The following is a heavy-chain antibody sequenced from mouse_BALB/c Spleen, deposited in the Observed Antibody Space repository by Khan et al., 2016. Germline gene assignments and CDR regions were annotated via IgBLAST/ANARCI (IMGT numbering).Heavy chain of an antibody. CDR3: AREGLTPGFAY. CDR2: ISDGGSYT. V-gene: IGHV5-4*02. J-gene: IGHJ3*01. Sequence: EVELVESGGGLVKPGGSLKLSCAASGFTFSDYYMYWVRQTLEKRLEWVANISDGGSYTYYPDSVKGRFTISRDNAKNNLYLQMSSLKSEDTANYYCAREGLTPGFAYWGQGTLVTVSA. D-gene: IGHD2-2*01. CDR1: GFTFSDYY.